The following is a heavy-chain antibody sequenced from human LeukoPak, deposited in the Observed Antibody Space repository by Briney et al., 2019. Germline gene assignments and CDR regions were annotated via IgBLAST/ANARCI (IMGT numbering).Heavy chain of an antibody. CDR2: IYYSGST. J-gene: IGHJ6*03. CDR1: GGSISSGGYY. D-gene: IGHD2-2*02. CDR3: ARTPKVVVPAAIKTPYYYYYYMDV. V-gene: IGHV4-31*03. Sequence: SETLSLTCTVSGGSISSGGYYWSWIRQHPGKGLEWIGYIYYSGSTYYNPSLKSRVTISVDTSKNQFSLKLSSVTAADTAVYYCARTPKVVVPAAIKTPYYYYYYMDVWGKGTTVTVSS.